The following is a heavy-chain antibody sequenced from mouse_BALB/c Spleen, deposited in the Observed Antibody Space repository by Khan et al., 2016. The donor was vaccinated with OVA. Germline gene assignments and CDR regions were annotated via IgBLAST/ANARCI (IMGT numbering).Heavy chain of an antibody. J-gene: IGHJ4*01. V-gene: IGHV9-3-1*01. CDR1: GYTFTNNG. CDR3: ARVGYAGTMDY. CDR2: INTYTGEP. D-gene: IGHD4-1*01. Sequence: QIQLVQSGPELKKPGETVKISCKASGYTFTNNGMNWVKQNPGKGLKWMGWINTYTGEPTYVNDFKGRFAFSLETSATTAYLQINNLKNEDTATYFCARVGYAGTMDYWDQGTSVTVSS.